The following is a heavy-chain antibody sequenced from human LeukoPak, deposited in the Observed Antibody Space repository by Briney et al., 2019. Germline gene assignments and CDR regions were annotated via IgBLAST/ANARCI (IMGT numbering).Heavy chain of an antibody. CDR3: ARDDRFTAMLLYYYYGMDV. CDR1: GFTFSSYA. D-gene: IGHD5-18*01. J-gene: IGHJ6*02. Sequence: PGGSLRLSCAASGFTFSSYAMHWVRQAPGKGLEWVAVISYDGSNKYYADSVKGRFTISRDNSKNTLYLQMNSLRAEDTAVYYCARDDRFTAMLLYYYYGMDVWGQGTTVTVSS. V-gene: IGHV3-30*04. CDR2: ISYDGSNK.